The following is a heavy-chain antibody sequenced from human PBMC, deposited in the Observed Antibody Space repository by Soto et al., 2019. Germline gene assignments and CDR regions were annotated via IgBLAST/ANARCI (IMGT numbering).Heavy chain of an antibody. Sequence: EVQLLESGGGLVQPGGSLRLSCGASGFTFSTYAMSWVRQAPGKGLERVAGISDSGDRTYHADSVKGRLTISRDNSKNTLFLQMISLRVEDTAIYYCAKGFGSDWSYFDYWGQGDLVIVSS. J-gene: IGHJ4*02. CDR1: GFTFSTYA. CDR3: AKGFGSDWSYFDY. D-gene: IGHD3-9*01. V-gene: IGHV3-23*01. CDR2: ISDSGDRT.